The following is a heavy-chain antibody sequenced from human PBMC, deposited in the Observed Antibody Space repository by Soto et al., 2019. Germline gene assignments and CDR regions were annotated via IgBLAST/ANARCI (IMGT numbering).Heavy chain of an antibody. Sequence: SETLSLTCSVSGGSIGSYYWSWIRQPPGKGLEWVGNIYYTGRTNYNPSLKSRLTMSVDTSKNQLSLKLRSVTAADTAVYYCARPPEIGTIGGAFDIWGQGTMVTVSS. V-gene: IGHV4-59*01. CDR3: ARPPEIGTIGGAFDI. CDR1: GGSIGSYY. D-gene: IGHD1-1*01. CDR2: IYYTGRT. J-gene: IGHJ3*02.